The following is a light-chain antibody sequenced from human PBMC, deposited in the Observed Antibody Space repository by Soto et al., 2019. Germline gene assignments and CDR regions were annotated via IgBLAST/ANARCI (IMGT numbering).Light chain of an antibody. CDR1: QNIRSN. J-gene: IGKJ4*01. V-gene: IGKV3-15*01. Sequence: EIGMTQSPATLSVSPGERATLSCRASQNIRSNLAWYQQKPGQAPRLLIYGVSTRATGIPARFSGSGSGTEFTLTISSLQSEDFAVYYCQQFGLSPTFGGGTKVEI. CDR2: GVS. CDR3: QQFGLSPT.